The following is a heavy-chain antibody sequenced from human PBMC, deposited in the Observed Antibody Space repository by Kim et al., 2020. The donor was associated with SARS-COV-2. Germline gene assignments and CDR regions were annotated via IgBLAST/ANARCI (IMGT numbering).Heavy chain of an antibody. CDR1: GFTVSRNH. V-gene: IGHV3-66*01. Sequence: GGSLRLSCAASGFTVSRNHMIWVRQAPGKGLEWVSVLYRDGNSYYADSVKGRFTISRDNSKNTLYLQMNSLRGDDTAGYYCASPKPDYWGQGTLVTVSS. CDR2: LYRDGNS. J-gene: IGHJ4*02. CDR3: ASPKPDY.